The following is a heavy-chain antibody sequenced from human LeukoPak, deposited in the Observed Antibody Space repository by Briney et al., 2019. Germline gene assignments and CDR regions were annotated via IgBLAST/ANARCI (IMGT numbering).Heavy chain of an antibody. Sequence: GGSLRLSCAASGFTVSINYMSWVRQAPGKGLEWVSVIYSGGRTYYADSVKGRFTISRDNSKSTLYIQMNSLRDEDTAVYYCARAKPKNMVRGLIMRRESRYYFDYWGQGTLVTVSS. CDR2: IYSGGRT. D-gene: IGHD3-10*01. CDR3: ARAKPKNMVRGLIMRRESRYYFDY. J-gene: IGHJ4*02. CDR1: GFTVSINY. V-gene: IGHV3-53*01.